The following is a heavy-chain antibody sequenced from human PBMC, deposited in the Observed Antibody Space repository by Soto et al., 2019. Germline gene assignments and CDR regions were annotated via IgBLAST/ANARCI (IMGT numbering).Heavy chain of an antibody. CDR2: IYVDGTT. Sequence: EVQLVESGGGLVQPGGSLRLSCAASGFSVGSSYLYWVRQAPGRGLQWVSSIYVDGTTYYTDSVKGRFSISRDSSKNTLYLQMNSLGAEDTALYYCIKGKVGTDPNGLDPWGQGSLVTVSS. CDR1: GFSVGSSY. CDR3: IKGKVGTDPNGLDP. D-gene: IGHD2-21*02. V-gene: IGHV3-66*01. J-gene: IGHJ5*02.